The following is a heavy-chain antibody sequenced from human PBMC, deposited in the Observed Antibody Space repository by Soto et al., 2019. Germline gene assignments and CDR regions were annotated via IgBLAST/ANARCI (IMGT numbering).Heavy chain of an antibody. CDR3: ARSGSGSHQSV. CDR2: INSDGSST. CDR1: GFTFSSYW. V-gene: IGHV3-74*01. D-gene: IGHD3-10*01. Sequence: EVQLVESGGGLVQPGGSLRLSCAASGFTFSSYWMHWVRQAPGKGLVWVSRINSDGSSTSYADSVKGRFTISRDNAKNKLYLQKNSLGAEDTAVYYCARSGSGSHQSVWGQGTTVTVSS. J-gene: IGHJ6*02.